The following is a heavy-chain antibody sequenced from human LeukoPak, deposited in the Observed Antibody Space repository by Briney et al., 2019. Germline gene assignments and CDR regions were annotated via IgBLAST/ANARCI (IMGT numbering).Heavy chain of an antibody. D-gene: IGHD5-12*01. Sequence: PSETLSLTCTISGDYIGRINYYWGWIRQPPGKGLEWIVSMSYSGHTYYNPSLKSRVTTSIDTSKNQLSLNLKSVTAADTAVYYCARGRGSRDYWGSYYMDVWGKGTTVTVSS. CDR3: ARGRGSRDYWGSYYMDV. V-gene: IGHV4-39*07. J-gene: IGHJ6*03. CDR1: GDYIGRINYY. CDR2: MSYSGHT.